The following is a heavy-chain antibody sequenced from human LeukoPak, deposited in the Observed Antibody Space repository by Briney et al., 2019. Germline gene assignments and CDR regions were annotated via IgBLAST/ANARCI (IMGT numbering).Heavy chain of an antibody. J-gene: IGHJ4*02. CDR2: SSGSGGRK. CDR1: GCTFSSYA. Sequence: CGSLTLSCASSGCTFSSYAMSWVRQAPGKGLEWVSASSGSGGRKYYADVVKGRFTITRDNSKNTLYLQMNSLRAEDTAVYYCAKVYDSSGYYSFFDYWGQGTLVTVSS. CDR3: AKVYDSSGYYSFFDY. D-gene: IGHD3-22*01. V-gene: IGHV3-23*01.